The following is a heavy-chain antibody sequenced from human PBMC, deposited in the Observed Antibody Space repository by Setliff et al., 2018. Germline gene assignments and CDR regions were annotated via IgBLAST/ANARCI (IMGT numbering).Heavy chain of an antibody. Sequence: PSETLSLTCAVSGYSISSGYYWGWIPQSPGKGLEWIGGIYYSGNSNYDTNYNPSLKSRVTILSDTSKNQFSLILSSVTAADTAVYYCASERESASRQTYFDSWGQGTLVTVSS. D-gene: IGHD2-15*01. CDR1: GYSISSGYY. CDR3: ASERESASRQTYFDS. CDR2: IYYSGNSNYDT. J-gene: IGHJ4*02. V-gene: IGHV4-38-2*01.